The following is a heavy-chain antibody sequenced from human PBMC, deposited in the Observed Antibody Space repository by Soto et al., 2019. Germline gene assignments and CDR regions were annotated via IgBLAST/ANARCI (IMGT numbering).Heavy chain of an antibody. V-gene: IGHV1-18*01. Sequence: QVQLVQSGAEVKKPGASVKVSCKASGYTFTSYGISCVRQAPGQGLEWMGWISAYNGNTNYAQKLQGRVTMTTDTSTSTAYMELRSLRSDDTAVYYCARDPSIGSWSPLVRYYGMDVWGQGTTVTVSS. CDR3: ARDPSIGSWSPLVRYYGMDV. D-gene: IGHD6-13*01. CDR1: GYTFTSYG. J-gene: IGHJ6*02. CDR2: ISAYNGNT.